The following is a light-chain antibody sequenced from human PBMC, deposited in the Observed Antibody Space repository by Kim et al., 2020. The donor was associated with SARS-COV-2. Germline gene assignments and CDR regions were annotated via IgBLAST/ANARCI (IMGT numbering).Light chain of an antibody. V-gene: IGLV7-46*01. Sequence: PGGTVTLPCASRTGTVTSGHYPYWFQQRPGQTPRTLIYDTIRKHSWTPARFSGSLLGGKAALTLSGAQPDDEADYYCLLSSGGVRVFGGGTKLTVL. CDR3: LLSSGGVRV. J-gene: IGLJ3*02. CDR2: DTI. CDR1: TGTVTSGHY.